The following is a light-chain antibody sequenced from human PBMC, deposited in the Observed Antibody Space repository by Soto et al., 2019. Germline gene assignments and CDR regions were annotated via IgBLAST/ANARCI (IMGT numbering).Light chain of an antibody. J-gene: IGKJ4*01. CDR1: QIVSSTY. CDR3: QQYGVTPPNT. CDR2: GAF. Sequence: EIVLTQSPGTLSLSPGERATLSCRASQIVSSTYLAWFQQKPGQAPRLLIYGAFTRATGIPDRFSGSGSGADFTLTISGLEPEDFGLYYCQQYGVTPPNTFGGGTKVEV. V-gene: IGKV3-20*01.